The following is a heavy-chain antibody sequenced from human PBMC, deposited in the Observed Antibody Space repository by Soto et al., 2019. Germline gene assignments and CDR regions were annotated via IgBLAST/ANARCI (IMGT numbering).Heavy chain of an antibody. V-gene: IGHV4-34*01. CDR2: INHSGST. CDR3: ARGGEDRTKEDYSSSWFYYYYYYMDV. J-gene: IGHJ6*03. Sequence: SETLSLTCAVYGGSFSGYYWSWIRQPPGKGLEWIGEINHSGSTNYNPSLKSRVTISVDTSKNQCSLKLSSVTAADTAVYYCARGGEDRTKEDYSSSWFYYYYYYMDVWGKGTTVTVSS. D-gene: IGHD6-13*01. CDR1: GGSFSGYY.